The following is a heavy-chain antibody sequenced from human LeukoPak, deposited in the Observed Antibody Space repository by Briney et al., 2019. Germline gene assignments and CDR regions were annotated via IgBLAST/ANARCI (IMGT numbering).Heavy chain of an antibody. CDR1: GGSFSGYY. Sequence: SETLSLTCAVYGGSFSGYYWSWIRQPPGKGLEWIGEINHSGSTNYNPSLKSRVTISVDTSKNHFSLKLSSVTAADTAVYYCARLGRYGYVWGQGTLVTVSS. CDR2: INHSGST. CDR3: ARLGRYGYV. V-gene: IGHV4-34*01. D-gene: IGHD5-18*01. J-gene: IGHJ4*02.